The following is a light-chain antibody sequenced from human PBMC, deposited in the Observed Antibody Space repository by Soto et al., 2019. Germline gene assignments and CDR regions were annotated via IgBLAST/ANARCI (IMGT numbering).Light chain of an antibody. J-gene: IGKJ4*01. Sequence: SQMTQSPSSRPASVGDRVTITCRASQSISSYLNWYQQKPGKAPKVLISGASSLQSGVPLRFSGSGSGTDFTLTISSLQSEDFASYYCQQSHSTPLTFGGGTKVDI. CDR2: GAS. CDR1: QSISSY. CDR3: QQSHSTPLT. V-gene: IGKV1-39*01.